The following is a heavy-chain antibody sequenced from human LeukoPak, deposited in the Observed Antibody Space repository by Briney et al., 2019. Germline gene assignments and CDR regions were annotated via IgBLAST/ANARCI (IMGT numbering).Heavy chain of an antibody. Sequence: PGGSLRLSCAASGFTIRSYSMNWVRQAPGKGLEWVSYISSSSITIYYADSVKGRFTISRDNAQNSLSLQMNSLRAEDTAVYYCARDLLLYFGEVTMAFDYWGLGTLVTVSS. D-gene: IGHD3-10*01. V-gene: IGHV3-48*04. CDR2: ISSSSITI. J-gene: IGHJ4*02. CDR3: ARDLLLYFGEVTMAFDY. CDR1: GFTIRSYS.